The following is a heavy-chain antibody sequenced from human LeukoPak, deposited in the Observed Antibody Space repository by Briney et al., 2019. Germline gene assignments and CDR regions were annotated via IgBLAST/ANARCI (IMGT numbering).Heavy chain of an antibody. J-gene: IGHJ4*02. D-gene: IGHD3-10*01. Sequence: SETLSLTSTVSGGSISSHNWSWIRQPPGKGLEWIGFIFYSGSTNYNPSLKSRVTISVDTSKNQFSLRLSSVTAADTAVYYCARGASYYFGSGMSYYFDYWGQGTLVTVSS. CDR1: GGSISSHN. V-gene: IGHV4-59*11. CDR3: ARGASYYFGSGMSYYFDY. CDR2: IFYSGST.